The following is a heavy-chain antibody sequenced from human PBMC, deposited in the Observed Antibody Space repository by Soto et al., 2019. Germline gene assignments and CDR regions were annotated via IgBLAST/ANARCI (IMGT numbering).Heavy chain of an antibody. CDR2: INQSGST. CDR1: GGSGGSFSGYY. V-gene: IGHV4-34*01. CDR3: DY. J-gene: IGHJ4*01. Sequence: PSETLSLACAVYGGSGGSFSGYYWSWIRQPPGKGLEWIGEINQSGSTNYNPSLKSRVTISVDTSKNQFSLKFYCARTYSSSWSPFDYWGHGTQVTVSS. D-gene: IGHD6-13*01.